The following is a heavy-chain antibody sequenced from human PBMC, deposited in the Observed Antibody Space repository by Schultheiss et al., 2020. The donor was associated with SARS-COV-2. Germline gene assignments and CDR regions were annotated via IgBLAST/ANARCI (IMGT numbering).Heavy chain of an antibody. CDR1: GFTFSSYG. V-gene: IGHV3-48*04. CDR3: ARAPKVDTAMVTGY. J-gene: IGHJ4*02. D-gene: IGHD5-18*01. Sequence: GESLKISCAASGFTFSSYGMHWVRQAPGKGLEWVSYISSSGSTIYYADSVKGRFTISRDNAKNSLYLQMNSLRAEDTAVYYCARAPKVDTAMVTGYWGQGTLVTVSS. CDR2: ISSSGSTI.